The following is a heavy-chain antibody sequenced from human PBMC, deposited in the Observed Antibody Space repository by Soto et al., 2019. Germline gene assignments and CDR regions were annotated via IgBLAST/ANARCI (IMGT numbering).Heavy chain of an antibody. V-gene: IGHV3-23*01. CDR1: GFTFSSYG. J-gene: IGHJ4*02. D-gene: IGHD3-3*01. CDR3: QRAQDFRSGYPVPLDY. CDR2: ISGSGGST. Sequence: GGSLRLSCAASGFTFSSYGMHWVRQAPGKGLEWVSAISGSGGSTYYADSVKGRFTISRDNSKNTLYLQMNSLRAEDTAVYYCQRAQDFRSGYPVPLDYWGQGTLVTVSS.